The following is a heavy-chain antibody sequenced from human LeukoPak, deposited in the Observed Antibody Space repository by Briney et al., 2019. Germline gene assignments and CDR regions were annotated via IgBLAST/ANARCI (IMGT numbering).Heavy chain of an antibody. CDR3: ATEHRGRMEDSHLNWNDYYYYMDV. J-gene: IGHJ6*03. Sequence: ASVKVSCKVSGYTLTELSMHRVRQAPGKGLEWMGGFDPEDGETIYAQKFQGRVTMTEDTSTDTAYMELSSLRSEDTAVYYCATEHRGRMEDSHLNWNDYYYYMDVWGKGTTVTVSS. CDR1: GYTLTELS. CDR2: FDPEDGET. D-gene: IGHD1-1*01. V-gene: IGHV1-24*01.